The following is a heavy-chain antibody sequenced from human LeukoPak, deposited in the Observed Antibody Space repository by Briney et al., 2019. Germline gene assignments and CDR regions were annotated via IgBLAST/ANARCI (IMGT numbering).Heavy chain of an antibody. CDR1: GGSMSSHY. V-gene: IGHV4-59*11. CDR3: ASLREYSSSLQSPPLHDY. D-gene: IGHD6-6*01. J-gene: IGHJ4*02. Sequence: PSETLSLTCTVSGGSMSSHYWSWIRQPPGKGLEWLGYISYIGSTNYSPSLKSRATISVDTSKNEFSLRLSSVTAADTAVYYCASLREYSSSLQSPPLHDYWGQGTLVTVSS. CDR2: ISYIGST.